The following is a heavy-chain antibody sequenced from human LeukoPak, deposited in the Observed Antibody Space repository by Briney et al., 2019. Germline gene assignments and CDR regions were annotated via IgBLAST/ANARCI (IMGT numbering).Heavy chain of an antibody. V-gene: IGHV1-69*13. CDR1: GGTFSIYA. D-gene: IGHD3-3*01. J-gene: IGHJ6*02. CDR3: ARGRFGVVIAGLYYYYGMDV. Sequence: SVKVSCKASGGTFSIYAISWVRQAPGQGLEWMGGIIPIFGTANYAQKFQGRVTITADESTSTAYMELSSLRSEDTAVYYCARGRFGVVIAGLYYYYGMDVWGQGTTVTVSS. CDR2: IIPIFGTA.